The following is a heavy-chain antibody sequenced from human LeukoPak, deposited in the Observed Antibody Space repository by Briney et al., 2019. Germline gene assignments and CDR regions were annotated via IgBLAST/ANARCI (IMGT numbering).Heavy chain of an antibody. J-gene: IGHJ4*02. Sequence: PSETLSLTCAVYGGSFSGYYWSWIRQPPGKGLEWIGEINHSGSTNYNPSLKSRVTISVDTSKNQFSLKLSSVTAADTAVYYCAREAGYSYGPFDYWGQGTLVTVSS. CDR1: GGSFSGYY. V-gene: IGHV4-34*01. CDR3: AREAGYSYGPFDY. CDR2: INHSGST. D-gene: IGHD5-18*01.